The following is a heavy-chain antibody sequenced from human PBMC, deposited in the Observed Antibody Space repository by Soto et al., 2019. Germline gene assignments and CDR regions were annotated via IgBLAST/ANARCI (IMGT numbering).Heavy chain of an antibody. V-gene: IGHV1-18*01. D-gene: IGHD5-12*01. CDR3: SRDQEMATTDIDY. J-gene: IGHJ4*02. Sequence: QVQLVQSGAEVKKPGASVKVSCKASGYTFTSYGISWVRQAPGQGLEWMGWISAYNGNTNYAQKLQGRVTMTTDTPTSTADMELRSLRSDDTAVYYCSRDQEMATTDIDYWGQGTLVIVSS. CDR1: GYTFTSYG. CDR2: ISAYNGNT.